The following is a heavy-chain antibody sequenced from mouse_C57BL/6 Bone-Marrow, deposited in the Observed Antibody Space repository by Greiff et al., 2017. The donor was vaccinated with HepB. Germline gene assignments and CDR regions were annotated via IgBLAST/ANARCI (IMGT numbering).Heavy chain of an antibody. V-gene: IGHV1-15*01. Sequence: QVQLQQSGAELVRPGASVTLSCKASGYTFTDYEMHWVKQTPVHGLEWIGAIDPETGGTAYNQKFKGKAILTADKSSSTAYMELRSLTSEDSAVYYSTSTRYYYGSSDFFDYWGQGTTLTVSS. CDR2: IDPETGGT. CDR3: TSTRYYYGSSDFFDY. J-gene: IGHJ2*01. D-gene: IGHD1-1*01. CDR1: GYTFTDYE.